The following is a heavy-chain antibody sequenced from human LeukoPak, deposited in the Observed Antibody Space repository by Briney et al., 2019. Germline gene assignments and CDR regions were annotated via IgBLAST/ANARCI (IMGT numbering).Heavy chain of an antibody. CDR1: GGSISSYY. J-gene: IGHJ4*02. D-gene: IGHD5-18*01. Sequence: PSETLSLTCTVSGGSISSYYWSWIRQPPGKGLEWIGYIYYSGSTNHNPSLKSRVTISVDTSKNQFSLKLSSVTAADTAVYYCARWDVDTAMAIDYWGQGTLVTVSS. CDR2: IYYSGST. V-gene: IGHV4-59*01. CDR3: ARWDVDTAMAIDY.